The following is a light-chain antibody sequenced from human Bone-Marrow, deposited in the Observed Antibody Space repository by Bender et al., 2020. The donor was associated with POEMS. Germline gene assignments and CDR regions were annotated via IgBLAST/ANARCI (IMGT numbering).Light chain of an antibody. CDR3: QSTDSSDNWV. CDR1: ALPKQY. J-gene: IGLJ3*02. Sequence: SYELTQPPSVSVSPGQTARITCSGDALPKQYAFWYQQKPGQAPILVIYKDNERPSGIPERFSGSLSGTTVTLTITGVQAEDEADYFCQSTDSSDNWVFGGGTKLTVL. V-gene: IGLV3-25*03. CDR2: KDN.